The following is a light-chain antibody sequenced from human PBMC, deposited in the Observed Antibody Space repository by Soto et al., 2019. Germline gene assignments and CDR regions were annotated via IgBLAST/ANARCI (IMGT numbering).Light chain of an antibody. Sequence: EIVMTQSPATLSVSPGERATLSCRASQSVSSTLAWYQQKPGQAPRLLIYGASTRATGIPARFSGSGSGTEFTLTISSLQSEDFAVYYCQQYNNWLTWTFGQGTKVEIK. CDR1: QSVSST. J-gene: IGKJ1*01. V-gene: IGKV3-15*01. CDR3: QQYNNWLTWT. CDR2: GAS.